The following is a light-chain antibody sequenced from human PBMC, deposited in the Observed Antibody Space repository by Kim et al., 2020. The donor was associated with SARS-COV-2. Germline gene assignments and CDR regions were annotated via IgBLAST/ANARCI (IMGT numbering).Light chain of an antibody. Sequence: LSQPACVSGSPGQSITISCTGTSSDVGGYNYVSWYQQHPGKAPKLMIYDVSKRPSGVSNRFSGSKSGNTASLTISGLQAEDEADYYCSSYTSSSTVFG. CDR1: SSDVGGYNY. CDR2: DVS. CDR3: SSYTSSSTV. J-gene: IGLJ2*01. V-gene: IGLV2-14*01.